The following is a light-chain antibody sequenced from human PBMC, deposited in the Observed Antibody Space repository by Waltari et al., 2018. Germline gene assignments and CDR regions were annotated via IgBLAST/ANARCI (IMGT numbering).Light chain of an antibody. CDR2: KDT. J-gene: IGLJ2*01. CDR1: ALPRQF. V-gene: IGLV3-25*03. Sequence: SSELTQPPSVSVSPGQTARITCSGDALPRQFASWYQQKSGQAPVIVIYKDTGRPSEIPERFSGSSSGTTVTLTISGVQAEDEADYYCQSADASGTYKLFGGGTKLTVL. CDR3: QSADASGTYKL.